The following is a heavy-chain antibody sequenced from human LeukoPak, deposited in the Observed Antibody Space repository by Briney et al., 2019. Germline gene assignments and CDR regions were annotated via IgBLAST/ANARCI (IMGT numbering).Heavy chain of an antibody. J-gene: IGHJ4*02. D-gene: IGHD3-10*01. CDR2: ISGYNAVT. CDR3: ARELLWFGELQFPFDY. Sequence: ASVKVSCKASGYTFTNYGISWVRQAPGQGLGWLGWISGYNAVTSYPQKFQGRVTMTRDTSISTAYMELSRLRSDDTAVYYCARELLWFGELQFPFDYWGQGTLVTVSS. V-gene: IGHV1-18*01. CDR1: GYTFTNYG.